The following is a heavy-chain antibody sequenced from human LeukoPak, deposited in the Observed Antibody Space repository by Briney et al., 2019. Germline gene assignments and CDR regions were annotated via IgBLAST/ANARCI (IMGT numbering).Heavy chain of an antibody. CDR3: ARARRVAVAAPRY. CDR1: GFTVSSNY. V-gene: IGHV3-66*01. Sequence: GGSLRLSCAASGFTVSSNYMSWVRQAPGKGLEWVSVIYSGDNTYYADSVKGRFTISRDISKNTLYLQMNSLRAEDTAVYYCARARRVAVAAPRYWGQGTLVTVSS. CDR2: IYSGDNT. J-gene: IGHJ4*02. D-gene: IGHD6-19*01.